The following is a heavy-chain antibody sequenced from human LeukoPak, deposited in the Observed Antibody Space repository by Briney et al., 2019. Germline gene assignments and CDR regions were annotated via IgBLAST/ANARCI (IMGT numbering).Heavy chain of an antibody. D-gene: IGHD4-23*01. J-gene: IGHJ6*03. CDR1: GYTFSDYY. CDR3: ARAGRRGNSPYHYYYMDV. V-gene: IGHV1-2*02. Sequence: ASVKVSCKASGYTFSDYYIHWVRQAPGQGLEWMGWINPNTGGTNYAPRFQGRVTMTRDTSISTAYMQLSSLRSDDTAVYYCARAGRRGNSPYHYYYMDVWGKGTTVTVS. CDR2: INPNTGGT.